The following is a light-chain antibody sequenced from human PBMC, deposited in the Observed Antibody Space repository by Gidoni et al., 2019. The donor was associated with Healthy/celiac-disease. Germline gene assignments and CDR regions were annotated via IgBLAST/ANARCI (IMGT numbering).Light chain of an antibody. Sequence: QSALTPPASVSGSPGQSITISCTGTSSHVGGYNYASWYQQHPGKAPKLMIYDVSNRPSGVSNRFSGSKSGNTASLTISGLQAEDEADYYCSSYTSSSTPVVFGGGTKLTVL. V-gene: IGLV2-14*01. CDR3: SSYTSSSTPVV. CDR1: SSHVGGYNY. J-gene: IGLJ2*01. CDR2: DVS.